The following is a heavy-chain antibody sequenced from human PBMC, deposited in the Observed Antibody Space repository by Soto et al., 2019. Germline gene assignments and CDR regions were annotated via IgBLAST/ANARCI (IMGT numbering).Heavy chain of an antibody. Sequence: EVQLLESGGGLVQPGGSLRLSCAASGFTFSSYAMSWVRQAPGKGLEWVSAISGSGGSTYYADSVKGRFTISRDNSKNTLYLQMNSLRAEDTAVYYCAKTRPGYCSGGSCSYGYWGQGTLVTVSS. CDR2: ISGSGGST. V-gene: IGHV3-23*01. CDR1: GFTFSSYA. J-gene: IGHJ4*02. CDR3: AKTRPGYCSGGSCSYGY. D-gene: IGHD2-15*01.